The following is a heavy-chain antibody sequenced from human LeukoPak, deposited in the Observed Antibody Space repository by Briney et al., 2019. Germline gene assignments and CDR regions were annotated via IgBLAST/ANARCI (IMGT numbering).Heavy chain of an antibody. CDR1: GGSFSGYY. CDR2: INHSGST. D-gene: IGHD2-2*01. Sequence: SETLSLTCAVYGGSFSGYYWSWIRQPPGKGLEWIGEINHSGSTNYNPSLKSRVTISVDTSKNQFSLKLSSVTAADTAVYYCARLGQLCPPGHDAFDIWGKGTMVTVSS. J-gene: IGHJ3*02. V-gene: IGHV4-34*01. CDR3: ARLGQLCPPGHDAFDI.